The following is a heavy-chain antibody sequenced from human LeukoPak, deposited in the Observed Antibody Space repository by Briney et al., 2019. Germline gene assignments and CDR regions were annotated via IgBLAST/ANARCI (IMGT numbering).Heavy chain of an antibody. CDR1: GFIFSNYA. V-gene: IGHV3-66*01. Sequence: GGSLRLSCAASGFIFSNYAMNWVRQAPGKGLEWVSVIYSGGSTYYADSVKGRFTISRDNSKNTLYLQMNSLRAEDTAVYYCARDGGYYGSGDAFDIWGQGTMVTVSS. D-gene: IGHD3-10*01. CDR2: IYSGGST. CDR3: ARDGGYYGSGDAFDI. J-gene: IGHJ3*02.